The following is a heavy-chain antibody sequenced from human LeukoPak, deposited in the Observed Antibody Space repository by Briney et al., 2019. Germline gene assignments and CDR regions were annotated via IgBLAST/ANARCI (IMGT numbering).Heavy chain of an antibody. D-gene: IGHD6-13*01. CDR2: ISSSGSTI. V-gene: IGHV3-48*03. CDR3: ARGGTPLSIAAAGTNYYYMDV. J-gene: IGHJ6*03. CDR1: GFTFSSYE. Sequence: GGSLRLSCAASGFTFSSYEMNWVRQAPGKGLEWVSYISSSGSTIYYADSVKGRFTISRDNAKNSLYLQMNSLRAEDTAVYYCARGGTPLSIAAAGTNYYYMDVWGKGTTVTVSS.